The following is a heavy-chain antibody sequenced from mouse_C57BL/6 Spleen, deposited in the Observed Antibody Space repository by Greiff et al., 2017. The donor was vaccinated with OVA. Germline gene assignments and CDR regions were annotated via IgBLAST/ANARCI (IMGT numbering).Heavy chain of an antibody. CDR2: IDPETGGT. CDR3: TRGPYGSSYGWYFDV. V-gene: IGHV1-15*01. D-gene: IGHD1-1*01. J-gene: IGHJ1*03. CDR1: GYTFTDYE. Sequence: VKVVESGAELVRPGASVTLSCKASGYTFTDYEMHWVKQTPVHGLEWIGAIDPETGGTAYNQKFKGKAILTADKSSSTAYMELRSLTSEDSAVYYCTRGPYGSSYGWYFDVWGTGTTVTVSS.